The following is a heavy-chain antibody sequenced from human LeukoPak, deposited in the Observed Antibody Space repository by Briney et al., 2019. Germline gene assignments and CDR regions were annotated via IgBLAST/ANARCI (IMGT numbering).Heavy chain of an antibody. CDR1: GYTFTGYY. CDR3: ARDQGLTTVTSCFDY. V-gene: IGHV1-2*02. Sequence: GASVKVSCKASGYTFTGYYMHWVRQAPGQGLEWMGWINPNSGGTNYAQKFQGRVTMTRDTSISTAYMELSRLRSDDTAVYYCARDQGLTTVTSCFDYWGQGTLVTVSS. J-gene: IGHJ4*02. D-gene: IGHD4-17*01. CDR2: INPNSGGT.